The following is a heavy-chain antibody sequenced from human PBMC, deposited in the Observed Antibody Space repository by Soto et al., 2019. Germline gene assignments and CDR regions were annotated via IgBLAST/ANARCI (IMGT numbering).Heavy chain of an antibody. J-gene: IGHJ1*01. Sequence: QVHLVESGGGVVQPGRSLRLSCAASGLTFSSYGMHWVRQAPGKGLEWVAVISYDGSNKYYADSVKGRFTISRDNSKNTLYLQMNSLRAEDTAVYYCAKDMGASTNSFQHWGQGTLVTVSS. CDR2: ISYDGSNK. V-gene: IGHV3-30*18. CDR1: GLTFSSYG. CDR3: AKDMGASTNSFQH. D-gene: IGHD1-1*01.